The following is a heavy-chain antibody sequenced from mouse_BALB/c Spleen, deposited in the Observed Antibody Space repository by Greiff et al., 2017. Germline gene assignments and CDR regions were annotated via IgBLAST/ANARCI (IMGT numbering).Heavy chain of an antibody. CDR1: GYTFTDYN. V-gene: IGHV1S29*02. Sequence: EVKLVESGPELVKPGASVKISCKASGYTFTDYNMHWVKQSHGKSLEWIGYIYPYNGGTGYNQKFKSKATLTVDNSSSTAYMELRSLTSEDSAVYYCAKGGNYGNDWYFDVWGAGTTVTVSS. J-gene: IGHJ1*01. CDR2: IYPYNGGT. CDR3: AKGGNYGNDWYFDV. D-gene: IGHD2-1*01.